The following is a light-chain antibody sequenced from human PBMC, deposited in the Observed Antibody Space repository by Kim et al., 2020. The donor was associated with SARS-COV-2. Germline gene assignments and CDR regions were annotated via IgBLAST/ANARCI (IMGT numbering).Light chain of an antibody. J-gene: IGLJ1*01. CDR2: GKN. Sequence: ALGQTVRRTCQGDSLRSYYASWYQQKPGQAPVLVIYGKNNRPSGIPDRFSGSSSGNTASLTITGAQAEDEADYYCNSRDSSGNLYVFGTGTKVTVL. CDR3: NSRDSSGNLYV. V-gene: IGLV3-19*01. CDR1: SLRSYY.